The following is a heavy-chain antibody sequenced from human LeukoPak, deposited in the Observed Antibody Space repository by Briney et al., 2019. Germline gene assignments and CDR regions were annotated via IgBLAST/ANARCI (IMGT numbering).Heavy chain of an antibody. J-gene: IGHJ4*02. CDR1: GGPFSGYY. V-gene: IGHV4-34*01. CDR3: ARGVAAAGTPLWDY. D-gene: IGHD6-13*01. Sequence: HPSEPRTLTCAVYGGPFSGYYWSWIREPRGKGLEWIGEINHCGSTHYNPSLKRRVTLSVDTYKNQFFLKLSSVTAAETAVYYCARGVAAAGTPLWDYWGQGTLVTVSS. CDR2: INHCGST.